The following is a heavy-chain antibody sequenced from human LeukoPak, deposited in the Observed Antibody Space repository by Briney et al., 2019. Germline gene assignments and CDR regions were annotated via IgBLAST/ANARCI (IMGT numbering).Heavy chain of an antibody. Sequence: SETLSLTCTVSGGSISSGGYYWSWIRQPPGKGLEWIGYIYHSGSTYYNPSLKSRVTISVDRSKNQFSLKLSSVTAADTAVYYCARTRRKGVIAAAGTGAFDIWGQGTMVTVSS. D-gene: IGHD6-13*01. CDR1: GGSISSGGYY. V-gene: IGHV4-30-2*01. J-gene: IGHJ3*02. CDR3: ARTRRKGVIAAAGTGAFDI. CDR2: IYHSGST.